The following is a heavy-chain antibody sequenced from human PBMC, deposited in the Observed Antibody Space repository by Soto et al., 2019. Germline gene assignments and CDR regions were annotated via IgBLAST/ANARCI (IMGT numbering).Heavy chain of an antibody. CDR3: AKDGRYSSRPYYFDY. D-gene: IGHD6-13*01. CDR2: ISGSGGST. Sequence: PGGSLRLSCAASGFTFSSYAMSWVRQAPGKGLEWVSAISGSGGSTYYADPVKGRFTISRDNSKNTLYLQMNSLRAEDTAVYYCAKDGRYSSRPYYFDYWGQGTLVTVSS. J-gene: IGHJ4*02. CDR1: GFTFSSYA. V-gene: IGHV3-23*01.